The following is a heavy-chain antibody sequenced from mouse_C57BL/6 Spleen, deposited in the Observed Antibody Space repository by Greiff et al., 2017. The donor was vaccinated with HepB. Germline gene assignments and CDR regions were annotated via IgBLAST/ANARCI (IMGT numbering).Heavy chain of an antibody. CDR2: IYPGDGDT. V-gene: IGHV1-80*01. D-gene: IGHD2-13*01. Sequence: QVQLKESGAELVKPGASVKISCKASGYAFSSYWMNWVKQRPGKGLEWIGQIYPGDGDTNYNGKFKGKATLTADKSSSTAYMQLSSLTSEDSAVYFCARWDGDYYFDYWGQGTTLTVSS. J-gene: IGHJ2*01. CDR3: ARWDGDYYFDY. CDR1: GYAFSSYW.